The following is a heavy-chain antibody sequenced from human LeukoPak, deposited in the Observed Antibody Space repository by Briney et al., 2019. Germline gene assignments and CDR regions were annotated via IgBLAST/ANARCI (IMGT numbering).Heavy chain of an antibody. CDR2: ISGSGGFT. CDR1: GFTFSSYA. Sequence: GGSLRLSCAASGFTFSSYAMSWVRQAPGKGLEWVSTISGSGGFTYYADSVKGRFTISRDNSKNTVFLQVSSLRAEDTAVYYCAKDLEGHPDSLYSNGHYFDYWGQGTLVTVSS. D-gene: IGHD4-11*01. J-gene: IGHJ4*02. V-gene: IGHV3-23*01. CDR3: AKDLEGHPDSLYSNGHYFDY.